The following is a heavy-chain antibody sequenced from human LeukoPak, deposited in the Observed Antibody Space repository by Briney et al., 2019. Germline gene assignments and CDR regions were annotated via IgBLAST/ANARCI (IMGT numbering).Heavy chain of an antibody. CDR1: GFTVRSNY. D-gene: IGHD3-9*01. Sequence: GGSLRLSCAASGFTVRSNYMSWVRQAPGKGLEWVSVIYSGGGTYYADSVKGRFTISRDNSKNTLYLQMNSLRTEDTAVYYCAKAEGYDILTGLDYWGQGTLVTVSS. J-gene: IGHJ4*02. CDR3: AKAEGYDILTGLDY. V-gene: IGHV3-53*01. CDR2: IYSGGGT.